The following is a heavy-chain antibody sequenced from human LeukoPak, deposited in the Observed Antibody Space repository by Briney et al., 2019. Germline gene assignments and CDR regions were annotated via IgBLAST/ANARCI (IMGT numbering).Heavy chain of an antibody. V-gene: IGHV6-1*01. CDR3: ARATVAGVGRLFDY. D-gene: IGHD6-19*01. CDR2: TYYKSKWYN. J-gene: IGHJ4*02. CDR1: GDSVSSNSAA. Sequence: SQTLSLTCAISGDSVSSNSAAWNWIRQSPSRGLEWLGRTYYKSKWYNDYAVSVKGRITINPDTSKNQFSLQLNSVTPEDTAVYYCARATVAGVGRLFDYWGQGTLVTVSS.